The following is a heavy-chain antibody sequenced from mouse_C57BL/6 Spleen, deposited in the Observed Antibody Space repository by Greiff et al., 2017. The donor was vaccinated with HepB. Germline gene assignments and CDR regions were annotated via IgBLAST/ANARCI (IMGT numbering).Heavy chain of an antibody. CDR3: ARSNYGNYYFDY. CDR1: GYTFTSYW. CDR2: IDPSDSYT. V-gene: IGHV1-50*01. J-gene: IGHJ2*01. D-gene: IGHD2-1*01. Sequence: VQLQQSGAELVKPGASVKLSCKASGYTFTSYWMQWVKQRPGQGLEWIGEIDPSDSYTNYNQKFKGKATLTVDTSSRTAYMQLSSLTSEDSAVYYCARSNYGNYYFDYWGQGTTLTVSS.